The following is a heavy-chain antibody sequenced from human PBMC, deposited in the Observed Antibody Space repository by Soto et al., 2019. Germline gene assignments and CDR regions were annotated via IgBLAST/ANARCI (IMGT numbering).Heavy chain of an antibody. Sequence: APERVSCTASGDAFSRIGITWVRQALAQGLEWMGWIRSYKGNTHYTQGLQARVTMTTDTSTSTAYIELRSLRSDDTAVYYCARDWDASGSYYTDYWGQGTLVNVYS. CDR3: ARDWDASGSYYTDY. V-gene: IGHV1-18*01. J-gene: IGHJ4*02. D-gene: IGHD3-10*01. CDR1: GDAFSRIG. CDR2: IRSYKGNT.